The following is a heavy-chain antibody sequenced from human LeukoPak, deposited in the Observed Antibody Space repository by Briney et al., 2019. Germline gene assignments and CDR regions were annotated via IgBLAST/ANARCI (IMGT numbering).Heavy chain of an antibody. V-gene: IGHV4-31*03. CDR1: GGSISSGGYY. D-gene: IGHD3-22*01. J-gene: IGHJ3*02. CDR2: IYYSGST. CDR3: ATVYYYDSSDYYDAFDI. Sequence: SETLSLTCTVSGGSISSGGYYWSWIRQHPGKGLEWIGYIYYSGSTYYNPSLKSRVTISVDTSKNQFSLKLSSVTAADTAVYYCATVYYYDSSDYYDAFDIWGQGTMVTVSS.